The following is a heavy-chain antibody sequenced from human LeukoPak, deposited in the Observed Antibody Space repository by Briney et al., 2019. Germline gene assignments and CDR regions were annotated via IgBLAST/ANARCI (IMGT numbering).Heavy chain of an antibody. D-gene: IGHD5-18*01. Sequence: ASVKVSCKASGYTFTTYGISWVRQAPGQGLEWMGWISAYNGNTNYAQKFQGRLTMTTDTSTSTAYMELRSLRSDDTAVYYCAREDTERLASFDYWGQGTLVTVSS. CDR3: AREDTERLASFDY. CDR2: ISAYNGNT. V-gene: IGHV1-18*01. CDR1: GYTFTTYG. J-gene: IGHJ4*02.